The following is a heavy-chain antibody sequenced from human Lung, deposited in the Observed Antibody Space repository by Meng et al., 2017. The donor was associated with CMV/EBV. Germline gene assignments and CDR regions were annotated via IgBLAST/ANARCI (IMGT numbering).Heavy chain of an antibody. CDR2: ISYTGST. Sequence: SXTXSLTYTVSGGSISSSYWSWIRQPPGKGLEWIGYISYTGSTNYNPSLKSRVTISLDTSKNQFSLRLNSVTAADTALYYCARDGTGFYFDYWGQGTLVTVSS. CDR3: ARDGTGFYFDY. D-gene: IGHD3/OR15-3a*01. J-gene: IGHJ4*02. CDR1: GGSISSSY. V-gene: IGHV4-59*01.